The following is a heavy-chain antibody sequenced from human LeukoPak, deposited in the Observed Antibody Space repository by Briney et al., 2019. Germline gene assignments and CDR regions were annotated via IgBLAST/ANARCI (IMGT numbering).Heavy chain of an antibody. Sequence: PSETLSLTCTVSGGSISSYYWSWIRQPPGKGLEWIGYIYYTGSTNYNPPLKSRVTISVDTSKNQFSLKLSSVTAADTAVYYCARGTYDIFDPWGQGTLVTVSS. CDR3: ARGTYDIFDP. CDR2: IYYTGST. J-gene: IGHJ5*02. D-gene: IGHD3-9*01. CDR1: GGSISSYY. V-gene: IGHV4-59*01.